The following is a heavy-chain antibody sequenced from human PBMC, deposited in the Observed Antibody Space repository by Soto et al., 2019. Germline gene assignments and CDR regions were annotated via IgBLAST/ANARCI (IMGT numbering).Heavy chain of an antibody. D-gene: IGHD3-9*01. CDR2: ISAYNGNT. V-gene: IGHV1-18*01. Sequence: ASVKVSCKASGYTFTSYGISWVRQAPGQGLEWMGWISAYNGNTNYAQKLQGRVTMTTDTSTSTAYMELRSLRSDDTAVYYCARDQAYDIFTRDHFDYWGQGTLVPVSS. CDR1: GYTFTSYG. J-gene: IGHJ4*02. CDR3: ARDQAYDIFTRDHFDY.